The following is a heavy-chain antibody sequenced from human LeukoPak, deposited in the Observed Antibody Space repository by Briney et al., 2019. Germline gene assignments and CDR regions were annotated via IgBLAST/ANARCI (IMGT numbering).Heavy chain of an antibody. CDR2: IYYSGST. CDR1: GDSISSSSYY. J-gene: IGHJ4*02. D-gene: IGHD3-22*01. V-gene: IGHV4-39*01. Sequence: SETLSLTCTVSGDSISSSSYYWGWIRQPPGKGLEWIGSIYYSGSTYYHPSLKSRVTISVDTSKNQFSLKLSSVTAADTAVYYCARRGDSSGYYYFDYWGQGTLVTVSS. CDR3: ARRGDSSGYYYFDY.